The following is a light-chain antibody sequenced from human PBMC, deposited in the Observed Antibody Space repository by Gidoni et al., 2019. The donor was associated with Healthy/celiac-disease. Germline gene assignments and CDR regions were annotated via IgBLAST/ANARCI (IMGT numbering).Light chain of an antibody. V-gene: IGLV2-14*03. CDR1: SSDVGGYNY. CDR2: DVS. J-gene: IGLJ1*01. CDR3: SSYTSSSTPYV. Sequence: QSALTQPASVSGSPGQSITISCTGTSSDVGGYNYVSWYLHHPGKAPNLIIYDVSYRPSGVSNRFSGSKSGNTASLTISGLQAEDEADYYCSSYTSSSTPYVFGTGTKVSVL.